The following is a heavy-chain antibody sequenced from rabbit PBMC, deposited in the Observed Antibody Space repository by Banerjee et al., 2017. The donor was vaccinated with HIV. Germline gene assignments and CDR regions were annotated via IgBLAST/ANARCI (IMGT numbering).Heavy chain of an antibody. Sequence: QEQLEESGGGLVKPEGSLTLTCTASGFTLSSYWICWVRQAPGKGPEWIACIYAGDGSTDYASWAKGRFTISKTSSTTVTLQMTSLTAADTATYFCARDYGGDGDHGAAYATTDLWGPGTLVTVS. D-gene: IGHD6-1*01. V-gene: IGHV1S45*01. CDR3: ARDYGGDGDHGAAYATTDL. CDR2: IYAGDGST. CDR1: GFTLSSYW. J-gene: IGHJ4*01.